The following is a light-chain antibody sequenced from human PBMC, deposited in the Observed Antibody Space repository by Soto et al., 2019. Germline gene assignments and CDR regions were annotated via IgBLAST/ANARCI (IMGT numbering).Light chain of an antibody. Sequence: EIVMTQSPATLSVSPGERATLSCRASQRVSSNLAWYQQKPGQAPRLLIYGASNRATGIPARFSGSGSGTEFTLTISSRQSEDFAVYYCQQYNNWPPMVTFGQGTRLEIK. V-gene: IGKV3-15*01. CDR1: QRVSSN. CDR3: QQYNNWPPMVT. J-gene: IGKJ5*01. CDR2: GAS.